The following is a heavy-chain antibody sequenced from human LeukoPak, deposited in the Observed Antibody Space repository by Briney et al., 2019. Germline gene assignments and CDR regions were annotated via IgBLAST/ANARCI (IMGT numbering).Heavy chain of an antibody. CDR1: GGSFSGYY. CDR3: ARGLSYGRYYFDY. CDR2: INHSGST. J-gene: IGHJ4*02. V-gene: IGHV4-34*01. Sequence: SETLSLTCAVYGGSFSGYYWSWIRQPPGKGLEWIGEINHSGSTNYNPSLKSRVTISVDTSKNQFSLKLSSVTAADTAVYYCARGLSYGRYYFDYWGQGTLVTVSS. D-gene: IGHD5-18*01.